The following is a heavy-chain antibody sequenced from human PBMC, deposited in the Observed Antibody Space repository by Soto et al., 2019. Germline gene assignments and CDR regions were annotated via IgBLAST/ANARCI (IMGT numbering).Heavy chain of an antibody. CDR2: IYYSGST. D-gene: IGHD3-10*01. CDR1: GGSISSGGYY. CDR3: ARIKERGSLDP. V-gene: IGHV4-31*03. J-gene: IGHJ5*02. Sequence: SETLSLTCTVSGGSISSGGYYWSWIRQHPGKGLEWIGYIYYSGSTYYNPSLKSRVTISVDTSKNQFSLKLSSVTAADTAVYYCARIKERGSLDPWGQGTLVTVSS.